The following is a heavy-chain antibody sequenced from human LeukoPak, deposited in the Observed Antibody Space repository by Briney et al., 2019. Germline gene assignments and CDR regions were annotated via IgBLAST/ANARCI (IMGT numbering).Heavy chain of an antibody. CDR1: GFTFNNYA. CDR3: ALWSRYFDY. J-gene: IGHJ4*02. CDR2: ISGSGYST. D-gene: IGHD3-10*01. V-gene: IGHV3-23*01. Sequence: GGSLRLSCVASGFTFNNYAMTWVRQAPGKGLEWVSAISGSGYSTYYADSVKGRFTISRDNSKNTLYLQMNSLRAEDTALYFCALWSRYFDYWGQGTLVTVSS.